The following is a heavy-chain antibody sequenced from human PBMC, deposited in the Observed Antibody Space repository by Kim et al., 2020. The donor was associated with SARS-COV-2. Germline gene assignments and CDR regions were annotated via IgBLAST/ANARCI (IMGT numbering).Heavy chain of an antibody. J-gene: IGHJ6*02. CDR2: INHSGST. CDR1: GGSFSGYY. CDR3: ARGTPALRIAAAGTRSYRHYYYGMDV. D-gene: IGHD6-13*01. V-gene: IGHV4-34*01. Sequence: SETLSLTCAVYGGSFSGYYWSWIRQPPGKGLEWIGEINHSGSTNYNPSLKSRVTISVDTSKNQFSLKLSSVTAADTAVYYCARGTPALRIAAAGTRSYRHYYYGMDVWGQGTTVTVSS.